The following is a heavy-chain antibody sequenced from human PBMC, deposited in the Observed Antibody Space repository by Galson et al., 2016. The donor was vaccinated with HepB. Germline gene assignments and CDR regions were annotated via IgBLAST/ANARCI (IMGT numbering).Heavy chain of an antibody. CDR3: ARAQDENYIPFDI. J-gene: IGHJ3*02. Sequence: SCKASGYTFTEYFIYWVRQAPGQGLECMGWINPNSGGTNYAQKFQGWVTLTRVTSISTAYLELNRLKSDDTAVYYCARAQDENYIPFDIWGQGTIVTVSS. D-gene: IGHD1-7*01. CDR2: INPNSGGT. V-gene: IGHV1-2*04. CDR1: GYTFTEYF.